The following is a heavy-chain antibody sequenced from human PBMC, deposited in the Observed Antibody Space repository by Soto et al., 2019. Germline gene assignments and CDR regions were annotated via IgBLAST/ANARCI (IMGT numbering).Heavy chain of an antibody. V-gene: IGHV3-21*01. CDR1: GFTFSSYS. D-gene: IGHD5-18*01. J-gene: IGHJ4*02. CDR2: ISSSSSYI. Sequence: TGGSLRLSCAASGFTFSSYSMNWVRQAPGKGLEWVSSISSSSSYIYYADSVKGRFTISRDNAKNSLYLQMNSLRAEDTAVYYCASLDTARIQIAGYWGQGTLVTVSS. CDR3: ASLDTARIQIAGY.